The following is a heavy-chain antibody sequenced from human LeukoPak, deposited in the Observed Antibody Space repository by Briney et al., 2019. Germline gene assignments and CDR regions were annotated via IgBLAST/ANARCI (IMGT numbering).Heavy chain of an antibody. Sequence: PGGSLGLSCTGSGFPFNMFAMNWVRQAPRQGLEWVSGLSRGGETTNYAASVKGRFTVSRDTSKNMVFLQMTDLRPENTAVYYCAKEQRIRHCSEGVCMEGYYFDYWGQGSLVTVSS. V-gene: IGHV3-23*01. J-gene: IGHJ4*02. CDR1: GFPFNMFA. CDR3: AKEQRIRHCSEGVCMEGYYFDY. CDR2: LSRGGETT. D-gene: IGHD2-8*01.